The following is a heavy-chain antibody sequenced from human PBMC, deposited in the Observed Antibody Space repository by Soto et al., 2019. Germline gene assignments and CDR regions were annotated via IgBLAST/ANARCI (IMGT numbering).Heavy chain of an antibody. Sequence: QVELVQSGAEVKKPGSSVKVSCQASEDTFRNYAISWVRQAPGHGLAWMGGIIPIFGTANYAQKFQGRVTINADTSANTVYLELSSLRSEDTAVYYFASTKYDSSAYYYWYLGLWGRGTLVTVSS. D-gene: IGHD3-22*01. CDR3: ASTKYDSSAYYYWYLGL. J-gene: IGHJ2*01. CDR1: EDTFRNYA. CDR2: IIPIFGTA. V-gene: IGHV1-69*06.